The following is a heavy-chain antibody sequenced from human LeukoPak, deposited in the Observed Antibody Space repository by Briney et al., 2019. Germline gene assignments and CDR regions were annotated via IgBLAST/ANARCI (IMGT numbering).Heavy chain of an antibody. CDR2: ITVRSDKT. J-gene: IGHJ4*02. D-gene: IGHD6-19*01. Sequence: PGGSLRLSCAASGFNFNKYDMTWARQAPGKGLEGVSTITVRSDKTYYTDSVKGRFVTSRDNSKDTLYLQMNSLRAEDTALYYCAKGGWLDDLGQGALVTVSS. CDR1: GFNFNKYD. V-gene: IGHV3-23*01. CDR3: AKGGWLDD.